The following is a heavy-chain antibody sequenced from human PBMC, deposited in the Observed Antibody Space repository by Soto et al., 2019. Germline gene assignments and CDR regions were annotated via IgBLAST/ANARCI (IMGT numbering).Heavy chain of an antibody. J-gene: IGHJ4*02. CDR3: ARDIRGYCSGGSCSCGY. Sequence: ASEKVSCKASGYTFTSYGISWVRQAPGQGLEWMGWISAYNGNTNYAQKLQGRVTMTTDTSTSTAYMELRSLRSDDTAVYYCARDIRGYCSGGSCSCGYWGQGTLVTFSS. D-gene: IGHD2-15*01. V-gene: IGHV1-18*01. CDR1: GYTFTSYG. CDR2: ISAYNGNT.